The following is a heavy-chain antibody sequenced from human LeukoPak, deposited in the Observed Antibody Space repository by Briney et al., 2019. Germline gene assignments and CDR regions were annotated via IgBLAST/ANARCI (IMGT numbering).Heavy chain of an antibody. CDR2: IRYDGSNK. V-gene: IGHV3-30*02. CDR3: AKDGVGIVVVPAAIQYYYYYMDV. Sequence: PGGSLRLSCAASGFTFSSYGMHWVRQAPGKGLEWVAFIRYDGSNKYYADSVKGRFTISRDNSKNTLYLQMNSLRAEDTAVCYCAKDGVGIVVVPAAIQYYYYYMDVWGKGTTVTVSS. D-gene: IGHD2-2*02. J-gene: IGHJ6*03. CDR1: GFTFSSYG.